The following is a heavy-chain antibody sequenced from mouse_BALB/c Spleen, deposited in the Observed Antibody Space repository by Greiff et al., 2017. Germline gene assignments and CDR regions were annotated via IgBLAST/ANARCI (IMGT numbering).Heavy chain of an antibody. V-gene: IGHV14-3*02. CDR2: IDPANGNT. CDR1: GFNIKDTY. Sequence: VQLQQSGAELVKPGASVKLSCTASGFNIKDTYMHWVQQRPEQGLEWIGRIDPANGNTKYDPKFQGKATITADTSSNTAYLQLSSLTSEDTAVYYCAREGITTVAGDYFDDWGQGTTLTVSS. D-gene: IGHD1-1*01. J-gene: IGHJ2*01. CDR3: AREGITTVAGDYFDD.